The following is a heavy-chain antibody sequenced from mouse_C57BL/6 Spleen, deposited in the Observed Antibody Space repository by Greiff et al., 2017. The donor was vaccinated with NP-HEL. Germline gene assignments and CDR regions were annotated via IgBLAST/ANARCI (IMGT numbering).Heavy chain of an antibody. V-gene: IGHV1-64*01. CDR1: GYTFTSYW. D-gene: IGHD3-2*02. Sequence: QVQLQQPGAELVKPGASVKLSCKASGYTFTSYWMHWVKQRPGQGLEWIGMIHPNSGSTNYNEKFKSKATLTVDKSSSTAYMQLSSLTSEDSAVYYGARSGGIDSSGYYAMDYWGQGTTVTVSS. CDR3: ARSGGIDSSGYYAMDY. J-gene: IGHJ4*01. CDR2: IHPNSGST.